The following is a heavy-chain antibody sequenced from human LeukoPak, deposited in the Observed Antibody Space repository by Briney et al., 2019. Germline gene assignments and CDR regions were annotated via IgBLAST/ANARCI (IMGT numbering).Heavy chain of an antibody. J-gene: IGHJ2*01. CDR1: GGSISSNY. CDR3: ASPSPPSWYFHL. V-gene: IGHV4-59*01. CDR2: IYYSGTT. Sequence: SETLSLTCTVSGGSISSNYWSWVRQPPGKGLEWIGYIYYSGTTNYNPSLKSRVTISVDTSKNQFSLNLNSVTAADTAVYYCASPSPPSWYFHLWGRGTLVTVSS.